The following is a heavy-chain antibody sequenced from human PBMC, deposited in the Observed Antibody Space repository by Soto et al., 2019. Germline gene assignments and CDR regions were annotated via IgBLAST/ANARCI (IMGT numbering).Heavy chain of an antibody. Sequence: ASVKVSCKASGYTFTSYAMHWVRQAPGQRLEWMGWINAGNGNTKYSQKFQGRVTITRDTSASTAYMELSSLRSEDTAVYYCARDLAYDSSGYYSNWFDPWGQGTLVTVSS. J-gene: IGHJ5*02. D-gene: IGHD3-22*01. V-gene: IGHV1-3*01. CDR1: GYTFTSYA. CDR2: INAGNGNT. CDR3: ARDLAYDSSGYYSNWFDP.